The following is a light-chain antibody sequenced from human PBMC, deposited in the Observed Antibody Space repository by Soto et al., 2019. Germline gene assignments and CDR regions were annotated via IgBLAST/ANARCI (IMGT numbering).Light chain of an antibody. CDR1: SSDVGAYNY. Sequence: QSALTQPPSASGSPGQSVTISCTGTSSDVGAYNYVSWYQQHAGKAPKLVIYEVTKRPSGVPDRFSGSRSANTASLTVSGLPAEDEADYYCSSFASCNTWVFGGGTKLSVL. CDR2: EVT. J-gene: IGLJ3*02. V-gene: IGLV2-8*01. CDR3: SSFASCNTWV.